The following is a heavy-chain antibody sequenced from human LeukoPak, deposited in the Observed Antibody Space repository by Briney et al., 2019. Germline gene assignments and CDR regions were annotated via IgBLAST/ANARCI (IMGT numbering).Heavy chain of an antibody. CDR1: GFTFSSYA. V-gene: IGHV3-23*01. CDR2: INDNGDGT. CDR3: TTVLHLSDIVVVLASPV. Sequence: GGSLRLSCAASGFTFSSYAMSWVRQAPGKGLKWVSTINDNGDGTYYADSVKGRFTISRDNSKNTLYLQMDSLKTEDTAVYYCTTVLHLSDIVVVLASPVWGQGTLVTVSS. D-gene: IGHD2-2*01. J-gene: IGHJ4*02.